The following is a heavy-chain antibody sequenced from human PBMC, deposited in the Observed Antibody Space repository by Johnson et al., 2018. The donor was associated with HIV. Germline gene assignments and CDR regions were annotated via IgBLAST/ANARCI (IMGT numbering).Heavy chain of an antibody. CDR3: ARELLNGDYQDAFDI. D-gene: IGHD4-17*01. Sequence: QVQLVESGGGVVQPGRSLRLSCAASGFTFSSYAMHWVRQAPGKGLEWVAVISYDGSNKYYADSVKGRFTISRDNSKNTLYLQMNSLRAEDTAGYYCARELLNGDYQDAFDIWGQGTMVTVSS. J-gene: IGHJ3*02. V-gene: IGHV3-30-3*01. CDR2: ISYDGSNK. CDR1: GFTFSSYA.